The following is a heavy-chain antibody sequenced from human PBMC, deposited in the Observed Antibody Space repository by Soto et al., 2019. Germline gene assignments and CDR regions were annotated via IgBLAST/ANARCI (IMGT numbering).Heavy chain of an antibody. Sequence: GGSLRLSCAASGLTVSSKYMSWVRQAPGKGLEWVSTIYSTGSKYYADSVKGRFTISRDDSKNTLSLQMNSLRAEDTALYYCAITRTHYYYYGMDVWGQGTTVTVSS. J-gene: IGHJ6*02. CDR1: GLTVSSKY. CDR2: IYSTGSK. V-gene: IGHV3-66*01. CDR3: AITRTHYYYYGMDV. D-gene: IGHD3-3*01.